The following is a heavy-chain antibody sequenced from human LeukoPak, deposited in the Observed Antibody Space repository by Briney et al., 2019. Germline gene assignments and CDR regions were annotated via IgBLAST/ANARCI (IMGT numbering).Heavy chain of an antibody. D-gene: IGHD1-1*01. Sequence: SDTLSLTCTVSGGSFSRYYWSWIRQPPGKGLEWIGHIYGSGSTNYNPSRKSRVTLSVDTSKNQFSLKLSSVTAADTAVYYCAREGTSGTHLNWFDPWGQGTLVTVSS. CDR2: IYGSGST. J-gene: IGHJ5*02. CDR1: GGSFSRYY. CDR3: AREGTSGTHLNWFDP. V-gene: IGHV4-59*01.